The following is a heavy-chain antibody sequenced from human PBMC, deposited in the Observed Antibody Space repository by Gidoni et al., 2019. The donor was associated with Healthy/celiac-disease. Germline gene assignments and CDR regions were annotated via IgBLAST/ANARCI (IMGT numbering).Heavy chain of an antibody. J-gene: IGHJ5*02. D-gene: IGHD3-3*01. CDR1: GFTFSVSA. CDR2: IRSKANSYAT. Sequence: EVQLVESGGGLVQPGGSLKLSCAASGFTFSVSAMPWVRQASGKGLEWVGRIRSKANSYATAYAASVKGRFTISRDDSKNTAYLQMNSLKTEDTAVYYCTRRGGYDFWSGYSPAWFDPWGQGTLVTVSS. CDR3: TRRGGYDFWSGYSPAWFDP. V-gene: IGHV3-73*02.